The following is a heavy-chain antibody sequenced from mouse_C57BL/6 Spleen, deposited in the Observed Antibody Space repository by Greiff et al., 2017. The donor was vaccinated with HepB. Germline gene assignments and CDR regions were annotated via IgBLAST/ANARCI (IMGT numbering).Heavy chain of an antibody. CDR2: INPNNGGT. CDR1: GYTFTDYY. V-gene: IGHV1-26*01. Sequence: EVQLQQSGPELVKPGASVKISCKASGYTFTDYYMNWVKQSHGKSLEWIGDINPNNGGTSYNQKFKGKATLTVDKSSSTAYMELRSLTSEDSAVYYCARGPPAAWFAYWGQGTLVTVSA. CDR3: ARGPPAAWFAY. J-gene: IGHJ3*01. D-gene: IGHD6-1*01.